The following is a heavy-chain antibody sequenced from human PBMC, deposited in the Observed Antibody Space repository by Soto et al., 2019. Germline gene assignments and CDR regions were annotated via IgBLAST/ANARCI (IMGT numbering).Heavy chain of an antibody. CDR2: SKNKADSYTT. D-gene: IGHD3-10*01. CDR1: GFTFSDHY. Sequence: EVQLVESGGGLVQPGGSLRLFWAASGFTFSDHYMDWVRQAPGKGLEWVGRSKNKADSYTTEYAASVKGRFTISRDGSKNSLFLQMNSLKTEDTAVYYCTVWGSGNDFGAAWGQGILVTVSS. V-gene: IGHV3-72*01. J-gene: IGHJ4*02. CDR3: TVWGSGNDFGAA.